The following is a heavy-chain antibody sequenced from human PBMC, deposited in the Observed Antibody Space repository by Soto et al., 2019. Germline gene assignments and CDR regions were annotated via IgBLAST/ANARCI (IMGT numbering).Heavy chain of an antibody. V-gene: IGHV4-59*01. CDR2: IYYSGST. D-gene: IGHD3-22*01. J-gene: IGHJ4*02. Sequence: SETLSLTCTVSGDSISSYYWSWIRQPPGKGLEWIGYIYYSGSTNYNPSLKSRVTISVDTSKNQFSLKLSSVTAADTAVYYCACQNYYDSSGYSVEYWGQGTLVTVSS. CDR1: GDSISSYY. CDR3: ACQNYYDSSGYSVEY.